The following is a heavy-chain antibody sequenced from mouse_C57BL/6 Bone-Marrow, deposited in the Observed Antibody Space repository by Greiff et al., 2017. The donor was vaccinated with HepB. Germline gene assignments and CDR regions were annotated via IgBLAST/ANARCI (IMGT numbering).Heavy chain of an antibody. Sequence: EVQGVESGAELVRPGASVKLSCTASGFNIKDDYMHWVKQRPEQGLEWIGWIDPENGDTEYASKFQGKATITAETSSNTAYLQLSSLTSEDTAVYYCTPSPFYYGSSYKAWFAYWGQGTLVTVSA. CDR1: GFNIKDDY. CDR3: TPSPFYYGSSYKAWFAY. J-gene: IGHJ3*01. CDR2: IDPENGDT. V-gene: IGHV14-4*01. D-gene: IGHD1-1*01.